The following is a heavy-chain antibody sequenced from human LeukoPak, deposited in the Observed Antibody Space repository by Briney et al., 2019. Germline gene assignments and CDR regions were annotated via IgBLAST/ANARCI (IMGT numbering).Heavy chain of an antibody. J-gene: IGHJ2*01. D-gene: IGHD6-13*01. Sequence: SETLSLTCTVSGGSIFTYYWSWIRQPPGKGLEWIGYIYYSWNTNYNPSLKSRVTISVDTSKNQFSLKLRSVTAADTAVYYCARVSYSRSYDYWYFDLWGRGTLVTVSS. CDR1: GGSIFTYY. CDR3: ARVSYSRSYDYWYFDL. CDR2: IYYSWNT. V-gene: IGHV4-59*01.